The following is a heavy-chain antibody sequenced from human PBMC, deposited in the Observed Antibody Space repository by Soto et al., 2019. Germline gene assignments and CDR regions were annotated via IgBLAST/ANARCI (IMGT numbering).Heavy chain of an antibody. J-gene: IGHJ3*02. CDR2: ISGSGGST. Sequence: GGSLRLSCAASGFTFSSYAMSWVRQAPGKGLEWVSAISGSGGSTYYADSVKGRFTISRDNSKNTLYLQMNSLRAEDTAVYYCAKDTSSRIAAAVSAFDIWGQGTMVTVSS. CDR1: GFTFSSYA. V-gene: IGHV3-23*01. D-gene: IGHD6-13*01. CDR3: AKDTSSRIAAAVSAFDI.